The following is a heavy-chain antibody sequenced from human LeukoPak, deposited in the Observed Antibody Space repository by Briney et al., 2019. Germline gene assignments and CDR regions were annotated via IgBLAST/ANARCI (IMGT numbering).Heavy chain of an antibody. Sequence: ASVKVSCKTSGYTFSGYGVTWVRQAPGQGLEWMGWISGYNGNTNYAENLQGRVTMTMDTSTSTAYMDLRSLRSDDTAVYYCARIFWSGGHYPDFFDIWGQGTVVTVSS. CDR1: GYTFSGYG. CDR3: ARIFWSGGHYPDFFDI. V-gene: IGHV1-18*01. CDR2: ISGYNGNT. J-gene: IGHJ3*02. D-gene: IGHD3-22*01.